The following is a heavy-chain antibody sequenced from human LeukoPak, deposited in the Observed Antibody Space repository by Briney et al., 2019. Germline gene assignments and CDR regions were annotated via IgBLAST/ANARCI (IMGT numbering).Heavy chain of an antibody. J-gene: IGHJ5*02. CDR1: GFSCSSYW. CDR3: ATDRPHNWLDP. V-gene: IGHV3-74*01. CDR2: INVDGSNT. Sequence: GGSLRLSCAASGFSCSSYWMHWVRQAPGKGLVWVSRINVDGSNTIYADSVEGRFTISRDNAKNIVNLQMNSLRPEDTAVYYCATDRPHNWLDPWGQGTLVTVSS.